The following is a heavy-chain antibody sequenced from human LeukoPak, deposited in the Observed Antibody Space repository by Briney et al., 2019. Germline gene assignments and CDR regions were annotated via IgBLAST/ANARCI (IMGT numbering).Heavy chain of an antibody. V-gene: IGHV3-33*08. CDR2: IWFDGTEN. Sequence: GGPLRLSCAASGSTFSSYAMHWVRQAPGKGLEWVAVIWFDGTENFYGDSVQGRFTISRSNSNNTVHLQMTRLRAEDTAVYYCARDGEAYCGGDCYEFDYWGQGTLVTVSS. CDR1: GSTFSSYA. J-gene: IGHJ4*02. D-gene: IGHD2-21*02. CDR3: ARDGEAYCGGDCYEFDY.